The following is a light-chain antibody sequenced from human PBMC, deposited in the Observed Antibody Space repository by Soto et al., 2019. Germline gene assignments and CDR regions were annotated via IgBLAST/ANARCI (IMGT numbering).Light chain of an antibody. CDR3: QNYNSAPEGFT. Sequence: DIQMTQSPSSLSASVGDRVIITCRASQGISNYLAWYQQNPGKVPKLLIYAASTLQSGVPSRFSGSGSGTDFTLTISSLQPEDVATYCCQNYNSAPEGFTFGPGTKVDIK. J-gene: IGKJ3*01. V-gene: IGKV1-27*01. CDR2: AAS. CDR1: QGISNY.